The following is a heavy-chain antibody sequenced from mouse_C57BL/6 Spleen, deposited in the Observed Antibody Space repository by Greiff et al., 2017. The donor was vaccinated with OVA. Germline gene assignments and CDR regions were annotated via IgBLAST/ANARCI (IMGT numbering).Heavy chain of an antibody. CDR1: GFNIKDYY. Sequence: VQLQQSGAELVKPGASVKLSCTASGFNIKDYYMHWVKQRTEQGLEWIGRIDPEDGETKYAPKFQGKATITADTSSNTAYLQLSSLTSEDTAVYYCASSIYYGSSYWYFDVWGTGTTVTVSS. V-gene: IGHV14-2*01. J-gene: IGHJ1*03. CDR2: IDPEDGET. D-gene: IGHD1-1*01. CDR3: ASSIYYGSSYWYFDV.